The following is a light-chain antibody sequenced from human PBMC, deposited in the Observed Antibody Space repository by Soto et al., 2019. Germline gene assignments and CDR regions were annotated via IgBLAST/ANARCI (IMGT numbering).Light chain of an antibody. Sequence: DIQLTQSTSFLSASVGYRVTITCLATQGISTYLAWYQQKPGRAPKLLSYTASTLQSGVPSRFSGSGSGTDFSLTISSLQPEDSATYYCQQLKSYPLTFGGGTKVEIK. J-gene: IGKJ4*01. CDR3: QQLKSYPLT. V-gene: IGKV1-9*01. CDR2: TAS. CDR1: QGISTY.